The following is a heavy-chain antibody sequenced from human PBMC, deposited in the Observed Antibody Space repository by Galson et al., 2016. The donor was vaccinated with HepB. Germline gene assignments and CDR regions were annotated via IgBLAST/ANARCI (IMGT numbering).Heavy chain of an antibody. Sequence: SLRLSCAASGFTVSSNYMSWVRQAPGKGLEWVSVIYSGGSTYYADSVKGRFTISRDNSKNTLYLQMNSLRAEDTAVYYCAKDRGMGGGSCFEYWGQGTLVTVSS. J-gene: IGHJ4*02. CDR1: GFTVSSNY. CDR3: AKDRGMGGGSCFEY. V-gene: IGHV3-53*01. CDR2: IYSGGST. D-gene: IGHD2-15*01.